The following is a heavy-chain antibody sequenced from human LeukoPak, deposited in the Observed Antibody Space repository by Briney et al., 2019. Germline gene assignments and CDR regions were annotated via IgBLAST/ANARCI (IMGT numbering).Heavy chain of an antibody. CDR1: GFTFSNAW. CDR3: TTEHSCSSTTCPLTFDN. D-gene: IGHD2-2*01. J-gene: IGHJ4*02. V-gene: IGHV3-15*01. CDR2: IKSKTDGATT. Sequence: GGSLRLSCAASGFTFSNAWMSWVRQAPGKGLEWVGRIKSKTDGATTDYAAPVEGRFAISRDDSQTTVYLQMNSLKTEDTAVYFCTTEHSCSSTTCPLTFDNWGQGTLVTVSS.